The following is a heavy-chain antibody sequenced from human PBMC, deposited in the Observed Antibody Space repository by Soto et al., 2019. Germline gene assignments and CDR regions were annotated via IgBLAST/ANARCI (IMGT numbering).Heavy chain of an antibody. CDR1: GGSISTGGYY. J-gene: IGHJ4*02. CDR3: ARGGVLLWFGELTNPYYFDY. CDR2: IYYSGST. Sequence: QVQLQESGPGLVKPSHTLSLTCTVSGGSISTGGYYWSWIRQHPGMGREGVVYIYYSGSTYYNPSLSSRVTLSVDTSKNQFSRKRSSVTAADTAVYYCARGGVLLWFGELTNPYYFDYWGQGTLVTVSS. V-gene: IGHV4-31*03. D-gene: IGHD3-10*01.